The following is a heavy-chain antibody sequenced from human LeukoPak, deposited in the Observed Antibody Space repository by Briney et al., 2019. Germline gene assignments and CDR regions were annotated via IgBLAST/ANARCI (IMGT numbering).Heavy chain of an antibody. CDR1: GGSISSGLW. J-gene: IGHJ3*02. V-gene: IGHV4-4*02. CDR2: VFHTGST. Sequence: SSGTLSLTCVVSGGSISSGLWWRWVRQSPGKGLEWIGEVFHTGSTNYNPALKSRVTISVDTSKNQFSLKLTSVTAADTAIYYCARHFSGPKYLNIWGQGTMVTVSS. CDR3: ARHFSGPKYLNI. D-gene: IGHD3-3*02.